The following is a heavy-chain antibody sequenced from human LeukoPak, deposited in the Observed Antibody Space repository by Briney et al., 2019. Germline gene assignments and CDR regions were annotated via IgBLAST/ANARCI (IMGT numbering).Heavy chain of an antibody. CDR2: ISAYNGNT. J-gene: IGHJ5*02. V-gene: IGHV1-18*01. D-gene: IGHD3-22*01. CDR1: GYTFTSYG. Sequence: GASVKVSCKASGYTFTSYGISWVRQAPGQGLEWMGWISAYNGNTNYAQKFQGRVTITADESTSTAYMELSSLRSEDTAVYYCAREKTFAQITMIVNGNWFDPWGQGTLVTVSS. CDR3: AREKTFAQITMIVNGNWFDP.